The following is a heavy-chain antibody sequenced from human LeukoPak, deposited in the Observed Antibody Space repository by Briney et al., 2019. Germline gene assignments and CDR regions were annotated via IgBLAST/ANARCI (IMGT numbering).Heavy chain of an antibody. CDR3: AREGEEMATIPFSFDY. CDR1: GGSISSGSYY. V-gene: IGHV4-61*02. Sequence: PSETLSLTCTVSGGSISSGSYYWSWIRQPAGKGLEWIGRIYTSGSTNYNPSLKSRVTISVDTSKNQFSLKLSSVTAADTAVYCCAREGEEMATIPFSFDYWGQGTLVTVSS. J-gene: IGHJ4*02. D-gene: IGHD5-24*01. CDR2: IYTSGST.